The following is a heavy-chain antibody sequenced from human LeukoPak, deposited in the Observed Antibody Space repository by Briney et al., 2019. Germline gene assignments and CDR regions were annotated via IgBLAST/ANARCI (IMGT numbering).Heavy chain of an antibody. CDR3: ARDPNFWSGYYKSNYYYGMDV. D-gene: IGHD3-3*01. V-gene: IGHV1-3*01. CDR1: GYTFTSYA. CDR2: INAGNGNT. Sequence: ASVKVSCKASGYTFTSYAMHWVRQTPGQRLEWMGWINAGNGNTKHSQKFQGRVTITRDTSASTADMELSSLRSEDTAVYYCARDPNFWSGYYKSNYYYGMDVWGQGTTVTVSS. J-gene: IGHJ6*02.